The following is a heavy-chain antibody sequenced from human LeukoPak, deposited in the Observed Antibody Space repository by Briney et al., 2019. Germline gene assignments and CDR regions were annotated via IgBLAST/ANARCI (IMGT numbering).Heavy chain of an antibody. D-gene: IGHD6-13*01. Sequence: PGGSLRLSCAASGFTFSTYDMHRVRQAPGKGLEWVSAIGTAGEIYYPGSVKGRFTISRENAKNSLYLQMNSLRAGDTAVYYCARAAYSSTWYSRYFDLWGRGTLVTVSS. V-gene: IGHV3-13*01. J-gene: IGHJ2*01. CDR1: GFTFSTYD. CDR2: IGTAGEI. CDR3: ARAAYSSTWYSRYFDL.